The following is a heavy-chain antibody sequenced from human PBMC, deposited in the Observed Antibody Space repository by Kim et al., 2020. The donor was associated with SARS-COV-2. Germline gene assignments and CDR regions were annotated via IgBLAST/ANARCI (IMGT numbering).Heavy chain of an antibody. Sequence: GESLKISCKGYGYSFTSYWIGWVRQMPGKGLEWMGIIYPGDSNTRYSPSFHDQVTISADKSISTAYLQWSSLKASDTAMYYCARGDSSWVGGRFDYWGQGTLITVSS. CDR1: GYSFTSYW. V-gene: IGHV5-51*01. CDR3: ARGDSSWVGGRFDY. CDR2: IYPGDSNT. J-gene: IGHJ4*02. D-gene: IGHD6-13*01.